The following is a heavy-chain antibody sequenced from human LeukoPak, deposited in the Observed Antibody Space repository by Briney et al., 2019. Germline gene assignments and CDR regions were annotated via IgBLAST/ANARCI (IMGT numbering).Heavy chain of an antibody. D-gene: IGHD5-12*01. CDR3: ARDRGSLGYDAFDI. V-gene: IGHV3-74*01. J-gene: IGHJ3*02. Sequence: GGSLRLSCAAPGFTFSSYWMHWVRHAPGKGLVWVSRINSDGSSTSYADSVKGRFTISRDNAKNTLYLQMNSLRAEDTAVYYCARDRGSLGYDAFDIWGQGTLVTVSS. CDR2: INSDGSST. CDR1: GFTFSSYW.